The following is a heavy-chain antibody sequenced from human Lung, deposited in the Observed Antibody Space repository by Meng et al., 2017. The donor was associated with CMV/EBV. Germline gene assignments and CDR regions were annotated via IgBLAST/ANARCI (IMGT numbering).Heavy chain of an antibody. V-gene: IGHV4-59*01. CDR1: GGSISTYY. Sequence: SETLSLXXTVSGGSISTYYWNWLRQLPGKGLEWIGYISNSGSTDYNPSLKSRVTISVDTSKNQFSLKLTSVTAADTAVYYCTRFDMDVEGYYGMDVWGQGNXVTGAS. D-gene: IGHD2-15*01. CDR2: ISNSGST. CDR3: TRFDMDVEGYYGMDV. J-gene: IGHJ6*01.